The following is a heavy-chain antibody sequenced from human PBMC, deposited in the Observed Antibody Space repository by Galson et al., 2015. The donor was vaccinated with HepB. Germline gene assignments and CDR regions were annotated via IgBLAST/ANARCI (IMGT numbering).Heavy chain of an antibody. V-gene: IGHV3-23*01. CDR2: ITGSGGST. J-gene: IGHJ6*02. CDR3: ARVHYHYYYAMDV. CDR1: GFTFISYD. Sequence: SLRLSCAASGFTFISYDMNWVRQAPGKGLEWVSGITGSGGSTYYADSVKGRFTISRDNSKNTLSLHMNSLRAEDTAVYYCARVHYHYYYAMDVWGQGTTVTVSS.